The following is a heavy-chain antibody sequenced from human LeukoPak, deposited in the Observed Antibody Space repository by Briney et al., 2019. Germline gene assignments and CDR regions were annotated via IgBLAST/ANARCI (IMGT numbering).Heavy chain of an antibody. D-gene: IGHD3-10*01. CDR1: GGSISSSSYY. CDR3: AIDLTSGFDY. V-gene: IGHV4-39*01. Sequence: MASETLSLTCTVSGGSISSSSYYWGLIRQPPGKGLEWIGSIYYSGSTYYNPSLKSRVTISVDTSKNQFSLKLSSVTAADTAVYHCAIDLTSGFDYWGQGTLVTVSS. J-gene: IGHJ4*02. CDR2: IYYSGST.